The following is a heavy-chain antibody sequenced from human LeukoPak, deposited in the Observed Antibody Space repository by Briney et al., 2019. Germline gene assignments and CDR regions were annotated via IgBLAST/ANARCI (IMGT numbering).Heavy chain of an antibody. CDR1: GGSISSGGYY. V-gene: IGHV4-31*03. Sequence: PSQTLSLTCTVSGGSISSGGYYWTWIRQHPGKGLEWLGYIYYSGSTYYNPSLKSRVTISVDTSKNQFSLRLSSVTAAATAVYYCALGYCGGGSCYAREYFQHWGQGTLVTVSS. CDR2: IYYSGST. J-gene: IGHJ1*01. CDR3: ALGYCGGGSCYAREYFQH. D-gene: IGHD2-15*01.